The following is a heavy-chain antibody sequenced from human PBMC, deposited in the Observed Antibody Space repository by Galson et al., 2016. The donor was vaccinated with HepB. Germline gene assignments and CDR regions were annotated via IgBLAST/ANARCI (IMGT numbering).Heavy chain of an antibody. CDR2: ISTSRTT. D-gene: IGHD1-1*01. CDR1: GLVFSNFG. Sequence: SLRLSCAASGLVFSNFGLSWVRQAPGKGLEWVASISTSRTTYYSDSVQGRFTISRDNSNNTLYLQMNGLRAEDTAVYYCAKERLVRRIFDHWGQGTLLTVSS. CDR3: AKERLVRRIFDH. V-gene: IGHV3-23*01. J-gene: IGHJ4*02.